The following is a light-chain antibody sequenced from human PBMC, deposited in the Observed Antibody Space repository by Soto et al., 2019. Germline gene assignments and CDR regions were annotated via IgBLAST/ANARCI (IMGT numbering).Light chain of an antibody. Sequence: QSVLTQPPSVSAAPGLKVTISCSGSISNIGVNYVSWYQQVPGTAPKLLIYEHNKRPSGIPDRFSGSTSGTSATLGITGRQTGDEGDYYCATWDSNLRAVVFGGGTKLTVL. CDR2: EHN. CDR1: ISNIGVNY. V-gene: IGLV1-51*01. J-gene: IGLJ2*01. CDR3: ATWDSNLRAVV.